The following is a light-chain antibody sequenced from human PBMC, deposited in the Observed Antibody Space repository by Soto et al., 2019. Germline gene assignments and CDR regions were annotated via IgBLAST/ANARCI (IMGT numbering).Light chain of an antibody. V-gene: IGLV7-46*01. CDR1: TGAVTSGHY. CDR3: LLYNSGARPV. CDR2: DTS. Sequence: QSVVTQEPSLTVSPGGTVTLTCDSSTGAVTSGHYPYWFQQKPGQAPRTLIYDTSNKHSWTPARFSGSLLGGKAALTLSGAQPEDEAEYSCLLYNSGARPVFGGGTQLTVL. J-gene: IGLJ7*01.